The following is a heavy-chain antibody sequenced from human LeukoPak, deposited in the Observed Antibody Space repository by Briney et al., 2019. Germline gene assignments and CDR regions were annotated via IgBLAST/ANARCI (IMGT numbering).Heavy chain of an antibody. D-gene: IGHD3-22*01. CDR3: ARGNDYYDSSGYYY. V-gene: IGHV3-21*01. J-gene: IGHJ4*02. Sequence: GSLRLSCAASGFTFSSYSMNWVRQAPGKGLEWVSFISSSSSYIYYADSVKGRFTISRDNAKNSLHLQMNSLRAEDTAVYYCARGNDYYDSSGYYYWGQGTLVTVSS. CDR1: GFTFSSYS. CDR2: ISSSSSYI.